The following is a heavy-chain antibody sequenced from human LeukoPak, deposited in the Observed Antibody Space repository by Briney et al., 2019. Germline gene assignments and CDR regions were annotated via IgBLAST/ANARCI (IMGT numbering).Heavy chain of an antibody. CDR3: ARCGVTMVRGVITGFDP. Sequence: GESLKISCQGSGYTFTSYWIGWVRQMPGKGLEWMGIIYPGDSDTRYSPSFQGQFTISADKSISIAYLQWSSLKASDTAMYYCARCGVTMVRGVITGFDPWGQGTLVTVSS. CDR2: IYPGDSDT. J-gene: IGHJ5*02. D-gene: IGHD3-10*01. CDR1: GYTFTSYW. V-gene: IGHV5-51*01.